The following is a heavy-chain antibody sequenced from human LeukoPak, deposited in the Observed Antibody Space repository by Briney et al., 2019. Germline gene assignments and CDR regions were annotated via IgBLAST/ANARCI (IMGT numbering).Heavy chain of an antibody. D-gene: IGHD3-22*01. J-gene: IGHJ3*02. CDR2: INTNTGNP. V-gene: IGHV7-4-1*02. Sequence: AASVKVSCKASGYTFTSYSMNWVRQAPGQGLEWLGWINTNTGNPTYAQGFTGRFVFSLDTSVNTAYLQISSLKAEDTAVYYCARVVHPYDYESSGLTYDAFDIWGQGTMTVSS. CDR3: ARVVHPYDYESSGLTYDAFDI. CDR1: GYTFTSYS.